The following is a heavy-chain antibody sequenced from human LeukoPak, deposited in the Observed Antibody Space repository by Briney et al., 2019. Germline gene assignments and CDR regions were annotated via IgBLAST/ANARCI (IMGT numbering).Heavy chain of an antibody. J-gene: IGHJ4*02. CDR3: GSTNSFSS. V-gene: IGHV3-7*01. CDR1: GFAFSNYW. D-gene: IGHD2-2*01. CDR2: IKQDGSET. Sequence: GGSLRLSCAASGFAFSNYWMNWARQAPGKGLEWVANIKQDGSETYYVDSVKGRFTISRDNAKNSLYLQMNSLRTEDTALYYCGSTNSFSSWGQGTLVTVSS.